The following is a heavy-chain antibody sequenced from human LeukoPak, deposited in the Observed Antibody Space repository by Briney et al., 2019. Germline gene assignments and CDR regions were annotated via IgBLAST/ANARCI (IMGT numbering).Heavy chain of an antibody. Sequence: GGTLRLSCAASGFTFSSYGMSWVRQAPGKGLEWVSAISGSGGSTYYADSVKGRFTISRDNSKNTLYLQMNSLRAEDTAVYYCAKKMGDAFDIWGQGTMVTVSS. CDR3: AKKMGDAFDI. CDR2: ISGSGGST. J-gene: IGHJ3*02. V-gene: IGHV3-23*01. CDR1: GFTFSSYG. D-gene: IGHD1-26*01.